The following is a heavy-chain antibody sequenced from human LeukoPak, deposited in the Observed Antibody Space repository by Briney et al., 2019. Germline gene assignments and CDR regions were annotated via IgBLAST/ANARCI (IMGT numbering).Heavy chain of an antibody. V-gene: IGHV3-49*04. CDR2: IRSKAYGGTT. Sequence: PGWSLRLSCTASGFTFGDYAMSWVRQAPGKGLEWVGFIRSKAYGGTTEYAASVKGRFTISRDDSKSIAYLQMNSLKTEDTAVYYCTRDGSLVRGVIYYYMDVWGKGTTVTVSS. J-gene: IGHJ6*03. CDR3: TRDGSLVRGVIYYYMDV. CDR1: GFTFGDYA. D-gene: IGHD3-10*01.